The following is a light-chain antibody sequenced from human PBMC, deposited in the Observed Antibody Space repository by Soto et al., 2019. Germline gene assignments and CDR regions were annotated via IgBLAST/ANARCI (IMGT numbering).Light chain of an antibody. CDR1: SNDIGGYNY. Sequence: QSALTQPASVSGSAGQSITVSCTGTSNDIGGYNYVSWYQQHPGKAPKLIISQVNNRPSGVSHRFSGSKSGHTASLTISGPHAEHEAESYCSSYTNNSAFYVFGTGTKVTVL. J-gene: IGLJ1*01. CDR2: QVN. CDR3: SSYTNNSAFYV. V-gene: IGLV2-14*01.